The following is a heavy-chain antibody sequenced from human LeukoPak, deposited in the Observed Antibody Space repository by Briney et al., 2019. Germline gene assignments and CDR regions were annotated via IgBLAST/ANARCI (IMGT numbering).Heavy chain of an antibody. V-gene: IGHV3-53*01. CDR2: LYSGGST. D-gene: IGHD1-26*01. CDR3: ARDKWELLPYYYYMDV. Sequence: GGSLRLSCAASGFTVSTNYMSWVRQAPGKGLEWVSVLYSGGSTYYADSVKGRFTISRDNAKNSLYLQMNSLRAEDTAVYYCARDKWELLPYYYYMDVWGKGTTVTVSS. CDR1: GFTVSTNY. J-gene: IGHJ6*03.